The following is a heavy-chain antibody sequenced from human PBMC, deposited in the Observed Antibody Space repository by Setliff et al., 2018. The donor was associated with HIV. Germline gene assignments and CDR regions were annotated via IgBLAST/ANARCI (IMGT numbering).Heavy chain of an antibody. V-gene: IGHV1-2*06. D-gene: IGHD2-8*01. CDR2: INPNSGGT. J-gene: IGHJ3*02. CDR3: ASKLHCTNGVCLDAFDI. Sequence: GASVKVSCKASGYTFTAYYMHWVRQAPGQGLEWMGRINPNSGGTNYAEKFQGRVTMTRDTSISTAFMDLSRLRSDDTAVYYCASKLHCTNGVCLDAFDIWGQGTMVTVSS. CDR1: GYTFTAYY.